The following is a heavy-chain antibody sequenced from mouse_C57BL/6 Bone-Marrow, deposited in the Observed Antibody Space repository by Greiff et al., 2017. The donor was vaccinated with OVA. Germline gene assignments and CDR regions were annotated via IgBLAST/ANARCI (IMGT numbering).Heavy chain of an antibody. CDR1: GYSFTGYY. CDR3: ARSGRSGYVGY. J-gene: IGHJ2*01. V-gene: IGHV1-42*01. D-gene: IGHD3-2*02. Sequence: EVQLQQSGPELVKPGASVKISCKASGYSFTGYYMNWVKQSPEKSLEWIGEINPSTGGTTYNQKFKAKATLTVDKSASTAYMQLKSLTSEDSAVYYSARSGRSGYVGYWGQGTTLTVSS. CDR2: INPSTGGT.